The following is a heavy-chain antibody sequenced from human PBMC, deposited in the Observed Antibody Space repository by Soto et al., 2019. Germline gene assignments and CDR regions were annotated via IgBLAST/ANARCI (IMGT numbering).Heavy chain of an antibody. J-gene: IGHJ4*02. V-gene: IGHV1-18*01. Sequence: GASVKVSCKASGYTFTSYGISWVRQAPGQGLEWMGWISAYNGNTNYAQKLQGRVTMTTDTSTSTAYMELRSLRSDDTAVYYCARDLPAPISFYFDYWGQATLVTVSS. CDR1: GYTFTSYG. CDR3: ARDLPAPISFYFDY. D-gene: IGHD2-2*02. CDR2: ISAYNGNT.